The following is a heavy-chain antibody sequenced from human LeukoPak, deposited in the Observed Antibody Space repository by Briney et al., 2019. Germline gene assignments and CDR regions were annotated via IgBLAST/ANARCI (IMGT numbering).Heavy chain of an antibody. CDR2: ISGSGGST. Sequence: PGGSLRLSCAASGFTFSSYAMSWVRQAPGKGLEWVSAISGSGGSTYYADSVKGRFTISRDNSKNTLYLQMNSLRAEDTAVYYCAKVCPGSGWFRGRYFDYWGQGTLVTVSS. CDR3: AKVCPGSGWFRGRYFDY. CDR1: GFTFSSYA. D-gene: IGHD6-19*01. J-gene: IGHJ4*02. V-gene: IGHV3-23*01.